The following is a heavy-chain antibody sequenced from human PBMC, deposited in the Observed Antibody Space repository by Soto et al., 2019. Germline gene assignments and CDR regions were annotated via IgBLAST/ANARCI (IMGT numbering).Heavy chain of an antibody. D-gene: IGHD2-2*01. CDR1: GFTFSSYA. V-gene: IGHV3-30-3*01. J-gene: IGHJ6*02. CDR2: ISYDGSNK. Sequence: QVQLVESGGGVVQPGRSLRLSCAASGFTFSSYARHWVRQASGKGLEWVAVISYDGSNKYYADSVKGRFTISRDNSKITLYLQMNSLRDDDTAGYYCARDLPDIVVVPAAMRFDYYYGMDVWGQGTTVTVSS. CDR3: ARDLPDIVVVPAAMRFDYYYGMDV.